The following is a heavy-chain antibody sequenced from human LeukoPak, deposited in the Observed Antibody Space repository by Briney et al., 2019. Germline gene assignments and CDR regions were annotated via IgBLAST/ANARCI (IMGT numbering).Heavy chain of an antibody. J-gene: IGHJ6*03. CDR3: ARAVSPYYYYYMDV. CDR1: GGSFSGYY. Sequence: SETLSLTCAVYGGSFSGYYWSWLRQPPGKGLEWIGEVIHSGSTNYIPSLKGRVTISVDTSKNQFSLRLSSVTAADTAVYYCARAVSPYYYYYMDVWGKGTTVTVSS. D-gene: IGHD3-22*01. V-gene: IGHV4-34*12. CDR2: VIHSGST.